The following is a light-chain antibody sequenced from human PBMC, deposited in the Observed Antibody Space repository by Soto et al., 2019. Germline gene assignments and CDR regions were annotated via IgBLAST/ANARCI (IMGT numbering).Light chain of an antibody. CDR1: QSVSMW. J-gene: IGKJ1*01. CDR2: AAS. V-gene: IGKV1-5*01. Sequence: TKMTQSPSTLSASDRERVTITCRASQSVSMWLAWYQQKSGKAPRLLIHAASELESGVPSRFSGSGSGTEFTLTISSLQPEDAATYYCQQYNTYRTWTFGQGTKVDIK. CDR3: QQYNTYRTWT.